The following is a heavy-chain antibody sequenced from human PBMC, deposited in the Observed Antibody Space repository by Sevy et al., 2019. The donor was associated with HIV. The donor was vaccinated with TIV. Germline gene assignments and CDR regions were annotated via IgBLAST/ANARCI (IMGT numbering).Heavy chain of an antibody. D-gene: IGHD6-6*01. CDR1: GFTFSSYS. J-gene: IGHJ4*02. CDR2: ISSSSSYI. CDR3: AREGGYSSSSGGLDY. V-gene: IGHV3-21*01. Sequence: GGSLRLSCAASGFTFSSYSMNWVRQAPGKGLEWVSSISSSSSYIYYADSVKGRFTISRDNAKNSLYLQMNSLRAEDTAGYYCAREGGYSSSSGGLDYWGQGTLVTVSS.